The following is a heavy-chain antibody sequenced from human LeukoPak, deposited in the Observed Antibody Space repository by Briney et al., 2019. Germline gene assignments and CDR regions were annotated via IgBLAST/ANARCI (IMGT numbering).Heavy chain of an antibody. V-gene: IGHV3-30*02. CDR3: ARDQIKDYCSGGSCYNFDY. CDR2: IRYDGSNK. D-gene: IGHD2-15*01. CDR1: AFTFSRYG. J-gene: IGHJ4*02. Sequence: GGSLRLSCAASAFTFSRYGMHWVRQAPGKGLEWVAFIRYDGSNKYYADSVKGRFTISRDNSKNTLYLQMNSLRAEDTAVYYCARDQIKDYCSGGSCYNFDYWGQGTLVTVSS.